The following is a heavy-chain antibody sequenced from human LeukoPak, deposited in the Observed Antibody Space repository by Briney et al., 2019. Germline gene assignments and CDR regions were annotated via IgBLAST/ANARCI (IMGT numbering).Heavy chain of an antibody. Sequence: SETLSLTCTVSGGSISSSSYYWGWIRQPPGKGLEWIGRIYTSGSTNYNPSLKSRVTMSVDTSKNQFSLKLSSVTAADTAVYYCARNLWFGESSDAFYIWGQGTMVTVSS. CDR2: IYTSGST. J-gene: IGHJ3*02. CDR1: GGSISSSSYY. D-gene: IGHD3-10*01. V-gene: IGHV4-61*05. CDR3: ARNLWFGESSDAFYI.